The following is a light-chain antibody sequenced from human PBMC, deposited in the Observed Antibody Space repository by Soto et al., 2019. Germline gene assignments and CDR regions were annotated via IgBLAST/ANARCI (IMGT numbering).Light chain of an antibody. J-gene: IGKJ4*01. CDR3: QQYGLT. CDR1: QSISSN. V-gene: IGKV3-15*01. CDR2: GAS. Sequence: VMTQSPATLSVSPGDRATLSCRASQSISSNLAWYQQKPGQAPRLLIYGASTRATGIPARFTGSGSGKEFTLTISSLQSEDFAVYYCQQYGLTFGGGTKVDIK.